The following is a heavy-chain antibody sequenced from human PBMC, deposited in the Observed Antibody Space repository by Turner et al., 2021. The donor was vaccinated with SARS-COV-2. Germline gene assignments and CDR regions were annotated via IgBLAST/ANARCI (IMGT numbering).Heavy chain of an antibody. CDR2: IWNDGSQK. D-gene: IGHD3-22*01. CDR3: ARLDDSGHWGAFDI. V-gene: IGHV3-33*01. CDR1: GITFSSHG. Sequence: QVQLVESGGGVVQPGRSLSLSCAASGITFSSHGMHWVRQAQGKGLEWVAVIWNDGSQKDYADSVKGRFTISRDNSKNMVYLQMNSLRAEDTAVYYCARLDDSGHWGAFDIWGQGTMVTVSS. J-gene: IGHJ3*02.